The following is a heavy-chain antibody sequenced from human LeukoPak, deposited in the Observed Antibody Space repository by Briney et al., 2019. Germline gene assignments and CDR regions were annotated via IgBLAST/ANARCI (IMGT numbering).Heavy chain of an antibody. CDR2: INGDGSST. D-gene: IGHD2-2*01. CDR1: GFTFSAYW. V-gene: IGHV3-74*01. J-gene: IGHJ4*02. Sequence: QSGGSLRLSCAASGFTFSAYWMHWVRQAPGKGLVWVSRINGDGSSTSYADSVKGRFTISRDNAKNTLYLQMNSLRAEDTAVYFCARDVHCVGTNCYPFDYWGQGALVTVSS. CDR3: ARDVHCVGTNCYPFDY.